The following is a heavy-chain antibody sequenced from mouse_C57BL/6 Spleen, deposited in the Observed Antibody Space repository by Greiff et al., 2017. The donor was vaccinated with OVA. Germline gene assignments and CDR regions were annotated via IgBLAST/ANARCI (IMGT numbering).Heavy chain of an antibody. CDR1: GYAFSSYW. J-gene: IGHJ2*01. CDR3: AREFYDGYSHYFDY. CDR2: IYPGDGDT. D-gene: IGHD2-3*01. V-gene: IGHV1-80*01. Sequence: QVQLKQSGAELVKPGASVKISCKASGYAFSSYWMNWVKQRPGKGLEWIGQIYPGDGDTNYNGKFKGKATLTADESSSTAYMQLSSLTSEDSAVYFCAREFYDGYSHYFDYWGQGTTLTVSS.